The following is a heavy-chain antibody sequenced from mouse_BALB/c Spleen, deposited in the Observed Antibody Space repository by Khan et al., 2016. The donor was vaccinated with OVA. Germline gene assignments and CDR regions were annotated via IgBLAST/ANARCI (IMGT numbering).Heavy chain of an antibody. CDR1: GYTFTNYG. CDR3: ARSKGNYWFAY. D-gene: IGHD2-1*01. Sequence: QIQLVQSGPELKKPGETVKISCKASGYTFTNYGMNWVKQAPGKGLQWMGWINTYTGEPTSADDFKGRFAFSLETSASTAYLQINNLKNEGTATYFCARSKGNYWFAYWGQGTLVTVSA. J-gene: IGHJ3*01. CDR2: INTYTGEP. V-gene: IGHV9-3-1*01.